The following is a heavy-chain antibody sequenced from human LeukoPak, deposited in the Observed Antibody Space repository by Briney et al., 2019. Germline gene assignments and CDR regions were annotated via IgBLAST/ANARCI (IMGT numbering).Heavy chain of an antibody. CDR2: ISGSGGST. V-gene: IGHV3-23*01. CDR1: GFTFSSYG. CDR3: AKGHYYDSSGYNNYFDY. J-gene: IGHJ4*02. Sequence: GGSLRLSCAASGFTFSSYGMTWVRQAPGKGLEWVSSISGSGGSTFYADSVKGRFTISRDNSKNTLYLQMNSLRAEDTAVYYCAKGHYYDSSGYNNYFDYWGQGTLVTVSS. D-gene: IGHD3-22*01.